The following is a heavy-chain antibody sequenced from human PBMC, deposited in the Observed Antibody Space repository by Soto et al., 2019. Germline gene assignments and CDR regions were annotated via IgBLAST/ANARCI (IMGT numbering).Heavy chain of an antibody. CDR1: GFSFDDYA. CDR2: LSWNSGSI. J-gene: IGHJ5*02. CDR3: AKDINARNGHYSATFDP. Sequence: EVQLVESGGGLVQPGWSLRLSCAASGFSFDDYAMHWVRQAPGKGLEWVSGLSWNSGSIGYADSVKGRFTISRDNAKNSLYLQMNSLRIEDTALYYCAKDINARNGHYSATFDPWGQGTLVTVSS. D-gene: IGHD2-21*01. V-gene: IGHV3-9*01.